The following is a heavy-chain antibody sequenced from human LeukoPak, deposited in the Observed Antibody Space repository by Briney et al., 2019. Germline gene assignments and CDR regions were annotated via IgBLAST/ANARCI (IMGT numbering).Heavy chain of an antibody. J-gene: IGHJ4*02. CDR3: TTGNY. Sequence: PGGSLRLSCAASGLTLSYACMSWVRQAPGKGLEWVGRIKSKSDGETTDYASPVKGRFTISRDDSKNTLYLQMNSLKSDETAGYYCTTGNYWGQGTLVTVSS. V-gene: IGHV3-15*01. CDR1: GLTLSYAC. CDR2: IKSKSDGETT.